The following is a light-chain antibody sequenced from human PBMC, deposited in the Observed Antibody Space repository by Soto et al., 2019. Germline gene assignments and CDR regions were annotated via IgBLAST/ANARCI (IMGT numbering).Light chain of an antibody. Sequence: DIPITQSPSSLSASVGDSDTITCRPSQDIRNDLGWFQVKPGKAPKSLIYAASRLQSGVPSRFSGSGSETEFSLTIINLQPEDFATYFCVQYNIYPWTFGQGTKVDI. CDR1: QDIRND. J-gene: IGKJ1*01. CDR3: VQYNIYPWT. CDR2: AAS. V-gene: IGKV1-17*02.